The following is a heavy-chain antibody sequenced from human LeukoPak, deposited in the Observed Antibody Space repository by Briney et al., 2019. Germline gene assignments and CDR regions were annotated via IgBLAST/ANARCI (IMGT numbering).Heavy chain of an antibody. CDR3: ARGGFCTSTSCSTRILDY. V-gene: IGHV4-61*01. CDR2: IYYSGST. Sequence: SETLSLTCTVSGGSVSSGLYYWSWIWQPPGKGLEWIGYIYYSGSTNYNPSLKSRVTISVDTSKNQFSLKLSSVTAADTAVYFCARGGFCTSTSCSTRILDYWGQGTLVTVSS. D-gene: IGHD2-2*02. J-gene: IGHJ4*02. CDR1: GGSVSSGLYY.